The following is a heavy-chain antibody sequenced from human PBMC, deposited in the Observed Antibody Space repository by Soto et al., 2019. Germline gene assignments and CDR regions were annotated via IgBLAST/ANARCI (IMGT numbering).Heavy chain of an antibody. CDR2: IWYDGS. J-gene: IGHJ5*02. Sequence: QVQLVESGGGVVQPGRSLTVSCAASGFTFSNYGMHWVRQAPDKGLEWVAVIWYDGSNADSVKGRFTISRDDSKKTLYLEMNSLRVDDTAVYYCVREDSFRDSTAPWGQGTLVTVSS. CDR3: VREDSFRDSTAP. V-gene: IGHV3-33*01. D-gene: IGHD3-22*01. CDR1: GFTFSNYG.